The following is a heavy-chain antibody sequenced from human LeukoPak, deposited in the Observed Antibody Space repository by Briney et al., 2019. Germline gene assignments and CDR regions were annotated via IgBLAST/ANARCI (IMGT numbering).Heavy chain of an antibody. CDR2: ISGSGGST. D-gene: IGHD6-19*01. V-gene: IGHV3-23*01. CDR1: GFTFSSYA. CDR3: AKRAQQGLVMAWFDP. Sequence: GGSLRLSCAASGFTFSSYAVSWVRQAPGKGLEWVSAISGSGGSTYYADSVKGRFTISRDNSKNTLYLQMNSLRAEDTAVYYCAKRAQQGLVMAWFDPWGQGTLVTVSS. J-gene: IGHJ5*02.